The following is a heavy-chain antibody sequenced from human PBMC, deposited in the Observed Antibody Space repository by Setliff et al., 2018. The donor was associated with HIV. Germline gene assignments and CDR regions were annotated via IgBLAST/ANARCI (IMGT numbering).Heavy chain of an antibody. CDR3: AGSRGYFVQAD. Sequence: GGSLRLSCAASGFTFSSYEMNWVRQAPGKGLEWLSYISSSGSTIYYADSVKGRFTVSRDNAKNSLYLQMNSLRAEDTAVYYCAGSRGYFVQADWGQGTLVTVSS. D-gene: IGHD1-1*01. CDR1: GFTFSSYE. J-gene: IGHJ4*02. CDR2: ISSSGSTI. V-gene: IGHV3-48*03.